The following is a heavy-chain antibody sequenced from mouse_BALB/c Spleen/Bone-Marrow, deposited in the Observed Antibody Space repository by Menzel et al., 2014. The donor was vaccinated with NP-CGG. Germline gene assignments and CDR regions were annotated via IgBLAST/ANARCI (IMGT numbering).Heavy chain of an antibody. CDR1: GFTFTDYY. Sequence: VQLKQSGGGLVQPGGSLRLSCATSGFTFTDYYMSWVRQPPGKALEWLGFIRNKANGYTTEYSASVKGRFTISRDNSQSILYLQMNTLRAEDSATYYCARDTNYGSFYWYFDVWGAGTTVTVSS. J-gene: IGHJ1*01. V-gene: IGHV7-3*02. CDR2: IRNKANGYTT. D-gene: IGHD1-1*01. CDR3: ARDTNYGSFYWYFDV.